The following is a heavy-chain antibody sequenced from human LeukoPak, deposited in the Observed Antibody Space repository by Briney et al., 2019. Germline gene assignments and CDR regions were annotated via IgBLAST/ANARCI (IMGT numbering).Heavy chain of an antibody. V-gene: IGHV3-7*01. D-gene: IGHD5-12*01. J-gene: IGHJ4*02. CDR2: IKQDGSEK. CDR1: GFTFSSYW. Sequence: GGSLRLSCAASGFTFSSYWMSWVRQAPGKGLEWVANIKQDGSEKYYVDSVKGRFTISRDNAKNTLYLQMNSLRAEDSAVYFCAREQRYDDFDYWGQGILVTVSS. CDR3: AREQRYDDFDY.